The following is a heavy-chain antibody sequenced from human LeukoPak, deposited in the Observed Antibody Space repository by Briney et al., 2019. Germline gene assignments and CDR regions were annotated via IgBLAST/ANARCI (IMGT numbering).Heavy chain of an antibody. V-gene: IGHV3-30*04. D-gene: IGHD5-18*01. Sequence: QTGRSLRLSCAASGCTFSSYAMHWVRQAPGKGLEWVAVISYDGSNKYYADSVKGRFTISRDNSKNTLYLQMNSLRAEDTAVYYCARASGYSYGPRGNYFDYWGQGTLVTVSS. CDR1: GCTFSSYA. CDR2: ISYDGSNK. CDR3: ARASGYSYGPRGNYFDY. J-gene: IGHJ4*02.